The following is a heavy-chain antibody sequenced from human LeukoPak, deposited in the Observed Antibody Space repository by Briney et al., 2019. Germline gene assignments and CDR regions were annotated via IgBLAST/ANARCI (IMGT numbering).Heavy chain of an antibody. J-gene: IGHJ4*02. CDR2: IYYSGST. D-gene: IGHD3-10*01. CDR3: ATEGEDSYGSGTWGDY. Sequence: PSETLSLTCTVSGGSISSYYWSWIRQPPGKGLEWIGYIYYSGSTNYNPSLKSRVTISVDTSKNQFSLKLSSVTAADTAVYYCATEGEDSYGSGTWGDYWGQGTLVTVSS. V-gene: IGHV4-59*01. CDR1: GGSISSYY.